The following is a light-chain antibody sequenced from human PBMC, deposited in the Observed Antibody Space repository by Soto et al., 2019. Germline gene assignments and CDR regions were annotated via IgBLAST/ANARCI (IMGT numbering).Light chain of an antibody. J-gene: IGKJ3*01. V-gene: IGKV3-15*01. CDR1: HSISSN. CDR2: GAS. CDR3: QQYNNWPFT. Sequence: EMVMTQSPATLSVSPGERATLSCRASHSISSNLAWYQQKPGQAPRLLIYGASTRATGIPATFSGSGSGTEFTLTISSLQSEDFAVYYCQQYNNWPFTFGPGTKVDIK.